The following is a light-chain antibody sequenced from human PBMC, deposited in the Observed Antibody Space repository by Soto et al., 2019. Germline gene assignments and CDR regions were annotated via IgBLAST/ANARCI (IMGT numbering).Light chain of an antibody. CDR1: QSISSY. V-gene: IGKV1-39*01. CDR3: QQSYSTPLT. J-gene: IGKJ4*01. CDR2: AAS. Sequence: DIQRTQSPSSLSASLGARATVTCRASQSISSYLNWYQQKPGKAPKLLIYAASSLQSGVPSRFSGSGSGTDFTLTISSLQPEDFATYYCQQSYSTPLTFGGGTKVDIK.